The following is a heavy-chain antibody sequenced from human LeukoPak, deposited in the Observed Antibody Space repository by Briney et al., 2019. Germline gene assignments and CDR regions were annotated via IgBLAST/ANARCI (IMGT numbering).Heavy chain of an antibody. D-gene: IGHD6-19*01. J-gene: IGHJ4*02. CDR3: ARAGYSSGWYGPKGFDY. CDR1: GGSISYYY. CDR2: IYYSGST. Sequence: TSETLSLTCTVSGGSISYYYWSWIRQPPGKGLEWIGYIYYSGSTNYNPSLKSRVTISVDTSKNQFSLKLNSVTAADTAVYYCARAGYSSGWYGPKGFDYWGQGTLVTVSS. V-gene: IGHV4-59*01.